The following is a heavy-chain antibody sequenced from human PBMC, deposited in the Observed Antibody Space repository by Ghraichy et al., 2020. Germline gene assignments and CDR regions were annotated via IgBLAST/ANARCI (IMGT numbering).Heavy chain of an antibody. CDR1: GFTFSSYG. Sequence: LSLTCAASGFTFSSYGMHWVRQAPGKGLEWVAVIWYDGSNKYYADSVKGRFTISRDNSKNTLYLQMNSLRAEDTAVYYCASYEHGGDTDAFDIWGQGTMVTVSS. J-gene: IGHJ3*02. CDR3: ASYEHGGDTDAFDI. D-gene: IGHD3-16*01. CDR2: IWYDGSNK. V-gene: IGHV3-33*01.